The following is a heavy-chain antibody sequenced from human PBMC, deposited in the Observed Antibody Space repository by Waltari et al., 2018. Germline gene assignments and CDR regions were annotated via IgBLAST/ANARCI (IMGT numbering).Heavy chain of an antibody. CDR3: VRDFCDRTKCHGMDV. V-gene: IGHV3-30*04. D-gene: IGHD3-22*01. Sequence: QVQLVESGGGVVQPGRSLRLSCAASESTFSSYAMHWVRQAPGKGLEWVAVISYNERNIYYVDSVKGRFTISRDNSKKTLYLQMNSLRPEDTAMYYCVRDFCDRTKCHGMDVWGQGTTVTVSS. CDR2: ISYNERNI. J-gene: IGHJ6*02. CDR1: ESTFSSYA.